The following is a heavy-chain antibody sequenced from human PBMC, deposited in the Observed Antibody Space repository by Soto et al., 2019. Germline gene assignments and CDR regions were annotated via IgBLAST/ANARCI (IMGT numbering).Heavy chain of an antibody. CDR3: ARDEVGGSSFD. CDR1: GFTFSSYS. CDR2: ISSSSSTI. D-gene: IGHD6-6*01. J-gene: IGHJ4*02. V-gene: IGHV3-48*01. Sequence: EVQLVDSGGGLVQPGGSLRLSCAASGFTFSSYSMNWVRQAPGKGLEWVSYISSSSSTIYYADSVKGRFTISRDNAKNSLYLQMNSLRAEDTAVYYCARDEVGGSSFDWGQGTLVTVSS.